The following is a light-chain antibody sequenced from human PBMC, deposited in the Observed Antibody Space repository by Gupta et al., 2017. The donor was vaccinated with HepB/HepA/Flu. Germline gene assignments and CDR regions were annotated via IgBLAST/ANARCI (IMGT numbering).Light chain of an antibody. CDR3: QAWDSSTGVV. V-gene: IGLV3-1*01. CDR2: QDR. Sequence: SYELIQPPSVSVSPGQTANITCSGDKLGEKYACWYQQKSGQSPVLVIYQDRKRPSGIPERFSGSNSGNTATLTISGTQAMDEADYYCQAWDSSTGVVFGGGTKLTVL. CDR1: KLGEKY. J-gene: IGLJ2*01.